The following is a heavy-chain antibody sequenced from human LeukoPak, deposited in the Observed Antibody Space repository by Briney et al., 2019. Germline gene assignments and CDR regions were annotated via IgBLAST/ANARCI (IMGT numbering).Heavy chain of an antibody. CDR3: AGARVGATKDDAFDI. CDR1: GGSISSSNW. D-gene: IGHD1-26*01. J-gene: IGHJ3*02. CDR2: IYHSGST. V-gene: IGHV4-4*02. Sequence: SETLSLTCAVSGGSISSSNWWSWVRQPPGKGLEWIGEIYHSGSTNYNPSLKSRVTISVDKSKNQFSLKLSSVTAADTAVYYCAGARVGATKDDAFDIWGQGTMVTVSS.